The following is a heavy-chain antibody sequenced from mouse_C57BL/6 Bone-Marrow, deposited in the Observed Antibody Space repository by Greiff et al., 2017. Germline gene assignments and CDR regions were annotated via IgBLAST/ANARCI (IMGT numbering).Heavy chain of an antibody. V-gene: IGHV1-54*01. CDR1: GYAFTNYL. Sequence: VQRVESGAELVRPGTSVKVSCKASGYAFTNYLIEWVKQRPGQGLEWIGVINPGSGGTNYNEKFKGKATLTADKSSSTAYMQLSSLTSEDSAVYFCSRRDSNSFDYWGQGTTLTVSS. J-gene: IGHJ2*01. CDR3: SRRDSNSFDY. CDR2: INPGSGGT. D-gene: IGHD2-5*01.